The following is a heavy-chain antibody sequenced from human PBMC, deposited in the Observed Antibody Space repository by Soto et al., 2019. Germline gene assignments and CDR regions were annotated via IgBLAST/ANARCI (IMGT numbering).Heavy chain of an antibody. CDR2: IIPIFGTA. CDR1: GGTFSSYA. J-gene: IGHJ6*02. Sequence: QVQLVQSGAEVKKPGSSVKVSCKASGGTFSSYAISWVRQAPGQGLEWMGGIIPIFGTANYAQKFQGRVTITADKSTSTAYMELSSRRSEDTAVYYCARVGSDCSGGSCPHYYGMDVWGQGTTVTVSS. CDR3: ARVGSDCSGGSCPHYYGMDV. V-gene: IGHV1-69*06. D-gene: IGHD2-15*01.